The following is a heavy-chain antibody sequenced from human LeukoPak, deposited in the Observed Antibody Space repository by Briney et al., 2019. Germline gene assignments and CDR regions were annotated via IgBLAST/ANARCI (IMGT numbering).Heavy chain of an antibody. CDR2: ISGSGGST. D-gene: IGHD3-3*01. V-gene: IGHV3-23*01. Sequence: PGGSLRLSCAASGFTFSSYDMSWVRQAPGKGLEWVSAISGSGGSTYYADSVKGRFTISRDNSKNTLYLQMNSLRAEDTAVYYCAKDLVGLRFLEWLFADYWGQGTLVTVSS. CDR3: AKDLVGLRFLEWLFADY. CDR1: GFTFSSYD. J-gene: IGHJ4*02.